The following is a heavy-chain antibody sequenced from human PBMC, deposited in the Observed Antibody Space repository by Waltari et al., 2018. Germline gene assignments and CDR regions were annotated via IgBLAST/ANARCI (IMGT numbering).Heavy chain of an antibody. CDR2: IYESGSI. CDR1: DGSLSRYY. D-gene: IGHD6-13*01. Sequence: QVQLQESGPGLVKPSETLSLTCTVSDGSLSRYYWSWIRHPPGKGLEWIGHIYESGSIRYNPSLKSRVTISVDTPKNQFSLSLSSVTAADTAIYYCARYPPPYSSSWYSDSYYGMDVWGQGTTVTVSS. V-gene: IGHV4-59*08. CDR3: ARYPPPYSSSWYSDSYYGMDV. J-gene: IGHJ6*02.